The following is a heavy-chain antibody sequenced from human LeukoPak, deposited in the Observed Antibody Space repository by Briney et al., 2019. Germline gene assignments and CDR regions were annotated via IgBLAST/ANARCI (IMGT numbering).Heavy chain of an antibody. D-gene: IGHD3-22*01. V-gene: IGHV1-18*01. CDR1: GYTFSSYG. CDR2: ISAYNGKT. CDR3: ARDRNSYYDGSGYGYC. Sequence: ASVKVSCKASGYTFSSYGISWVRQAPGQGLEWMAWISAYNGKTNFARKFRGRVTMTTDTSTSTAYMELRSLRSDDTAIYYCARDRNSYYDGSGYGYCWGQGTLVTVSS. J-gene: IGHJ4*02.